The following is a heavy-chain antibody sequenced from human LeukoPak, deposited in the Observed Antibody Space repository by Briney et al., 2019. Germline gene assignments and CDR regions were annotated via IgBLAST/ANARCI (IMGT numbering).Heavy chain of an antibody. D-gene: IGHD2-8*01. CDR3: ATSRGYCTNGVCYTHYYFDY. CDR1: GFTFSSYA. Sequence: GGSLRLSCAASGFTFSSYAMSWVRQAPGKGLEWVSAISGSGGSTYYADSVKGRFTISRDNSKNTPYLQMNSLRAEDTAVYYCATSRGYCTNGVCYTHYYFDYWGQGTLVTVSS. CDR2: ISGSGGST. J-gene: IGHJ4*02. V-gene: IGHV3-23*01.